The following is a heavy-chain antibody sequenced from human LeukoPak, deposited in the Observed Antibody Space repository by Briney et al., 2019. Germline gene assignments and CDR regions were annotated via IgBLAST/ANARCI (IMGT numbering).Heavy chain of an antibody. J-gene: IGHJ4*02. D-gene: IGHD5-24*01. Sequence: GGSLRLSCAASGFTVSSNYMSWVRQAPGKGLEWVAVIYSGGSTYYADSVKGRFTISRDNSKNTLYLQMNSLRAEDTAVYYCARDKDGYNGIDYWGQGTLVTVSS. V-gene: IGHV3-53*01. CDR1: GFTVSSNY. CDR2: IYSGGST. CDR3: ARDKDGYNGIDY.